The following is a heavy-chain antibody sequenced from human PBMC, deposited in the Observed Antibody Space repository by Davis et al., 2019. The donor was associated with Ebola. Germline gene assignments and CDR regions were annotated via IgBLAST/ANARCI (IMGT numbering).Heavy chain of an antibody. CDR2: ISHNGRSE. CDR1: GFTFSNYA. CDR3: ARDRLLFTGAGFPGMDV. V-gene: IGHV3-30*03. Sequence: GESLKISCVVSGFTFSNYAMHWVRQTPGKGLEWVALISHNGRSESYVDSVKGRFTISRDNSKNTLYLEMNSLRPEDTALFYCARDRLLFTGAGFPGMDVRGQGTTVTVSS. D-gene: IGHD2-8*02. J-gene: IGHJ6*02.